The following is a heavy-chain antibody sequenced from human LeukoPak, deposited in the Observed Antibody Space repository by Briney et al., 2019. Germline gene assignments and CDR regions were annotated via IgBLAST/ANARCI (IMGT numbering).Heavy chain of an antibody. CDR3: ARWGEGDYGDYVDY. CDR1: GGSISSYY. V-gene: IGHV4-34*01. Sequence: SETLSLTCTVSGGSISSYYWSWIRQPPGKGLEWIGEINHSGSTNYNPSLKSRVTISVDTSKNQFSLKLSSVTAADTAVYYCARWGEGDYGDYVDYWGQGTLVTVSS. CDR2: INHSGST. J-gene: IGHJ4*02. D-gene: IGHD4-17*01.